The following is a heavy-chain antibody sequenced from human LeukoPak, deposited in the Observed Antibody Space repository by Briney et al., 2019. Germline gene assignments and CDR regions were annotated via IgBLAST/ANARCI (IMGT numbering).Heavy chain of an antibody. J-gene: IGHJ4*02. CDR1: GFTFSSYA. V-gene: IGHV3-64D*09. CDR3: VKDSGNSSSRWFDY. CDR2: ISSNGGST. Sequence: GGSLRLSCSASGFTFSSYATHWVRQAPGKGLEYVSAISSNGGSTYYADSVKGRFTISRDNSKNTLYLQMSSLRAEDTAVYYCVKDSGNSSSRWFDYWGQGTLVTVSS. D-gene: IGHD6-13*01.